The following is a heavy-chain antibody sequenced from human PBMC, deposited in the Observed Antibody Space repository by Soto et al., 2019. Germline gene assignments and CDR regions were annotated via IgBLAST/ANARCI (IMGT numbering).Heavy chain of an antibody. J-gene: IGHJ4*02. D-gene: IGHD3-16*01. Sequence: EVQLLDSGGHLVQPGGSLRLSCAASGFTISNYAMSWVRQAPGKGLEWVSTLSDRTYYTDSVRGRFTISRDTSENTLYLQMISLGVEDTAVYYCARSLGPSRHFFDHWGQGTLVTVSS. CDR2: LSDRT. CDR1: GFTISNYA. V-gene: IGHV3-23*01. CDR3: ARSLGPSRHFFDH.